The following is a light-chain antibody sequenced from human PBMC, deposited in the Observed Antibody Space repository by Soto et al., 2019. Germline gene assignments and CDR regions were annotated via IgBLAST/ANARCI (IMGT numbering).Light chain of an antibody. V-gene: IGLV2-23*01. CDR3: CSYAGSSTXV. J-gene: IGLJ1*01. Sequence: QSALTQPASVSGSPGQSITISCTGTSSDVGSYNLVSWYQQHPGKAPKLMIYEGSKRPSGVSNRFSGSKSGNTASLTISGLQAEDEADYYCCSYAGSSTXVFGTGTKVTVL. CDR2: EGS. CDR1: SSDVGSYNL.